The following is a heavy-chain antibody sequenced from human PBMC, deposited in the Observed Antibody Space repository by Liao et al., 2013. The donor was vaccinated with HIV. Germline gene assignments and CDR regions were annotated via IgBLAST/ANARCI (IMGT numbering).Heavy chain of an antibody. Sequence: QVQLQQWGAGLLKPSETLSLTCAVYGGSFSGYYWSWIRQPPGKGLEWIGEINHSGSTNYNPSLKSRVTISVDTSKNQFSLKLISVTAADTAVYYCARGYTAMVGDFDYWGQGTLVTVSS. J-gene: IGHJ4*02. CDR1: GGSFSGYY. V-gene: IGHV4-34*01. D-gene: IGHD5-18*01. CDR3: ARGYTAMVGDFDY. CDR2: INHSGST.